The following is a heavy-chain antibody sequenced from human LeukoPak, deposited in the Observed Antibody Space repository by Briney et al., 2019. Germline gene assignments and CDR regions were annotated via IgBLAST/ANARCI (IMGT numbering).Heavy chain of an antibody. CDR2: NYYSGGT. CDR3: ARSYCGGDCYSFDY. Sequence: SETLSLTCTVSGGSISSYYWSWIRQPPGKGLEWIGYNYYSGGTNYNPSLKSRVTISVDTSKNQFSLKLSSVTAADTAVYYCARSYCGGDCYSFDYWGQGTLVTVSS. V-gene: IGHV4-59*01. CDR1: GGSISSYY. J-gene: IGHJ4*02. D-gene: IGHD2-21*02.